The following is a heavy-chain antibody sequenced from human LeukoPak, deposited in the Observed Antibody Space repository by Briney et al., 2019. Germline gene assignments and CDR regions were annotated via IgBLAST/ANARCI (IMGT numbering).Heavy chain of an antibody. CDR2: INSDGSGI. J-gene: IGHJ1*01. CDR1: GLSFSYYR. Sequence: QPGGSLRLSCAASGLSFSYYRMQWVRQARGKGLAWGSRINSDGSGISYADSVRGRFTISRDNAKNTLYLQMNSLRVEDTAVYYCASGGDPEKYYAEYFQHWGQGTLVTGSS. V-gene: IGHV3-74*01. D-gene: IGHD2-21*02. CDR3: ASGGDPEKYYAEYFQH.